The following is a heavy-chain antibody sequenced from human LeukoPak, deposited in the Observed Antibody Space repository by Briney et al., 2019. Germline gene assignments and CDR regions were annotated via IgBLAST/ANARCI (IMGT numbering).Heavy chain of an antibody. CDR3: ARVGFKYYDSSGPGAFDI. D-gene: IGHD3-22*01. J-gene: IGHJ3*02. CDR1: GFTFSSYA. V-gene: IGHV3-30*04. Sequence: GGSLRLSCAASGFTFSSYAMHWVRQAPGKGLEWVAAISYDGSNKYYADSVKGRFTISRDNSKNTLYLQMDSLRAEDTAVYYCARVGFKYYDSSGPGAFDIWGQGTMVTVSS. CDR2: ISYDGSNK.